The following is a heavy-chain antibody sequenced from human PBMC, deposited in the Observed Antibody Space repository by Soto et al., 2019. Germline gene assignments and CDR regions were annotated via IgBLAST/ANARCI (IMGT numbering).Heavy chain of an antibody. Sequence: SETLSLTCAVYGGSFSGYYWSWIRQPPGKGLEWIGEINHSGSTNYNPSLKSRVTISVDTSKNQFSLKLSSVTAADTAVYYCARGRSGDYACGAFDIWGQGTMVTVSS. CDR2: INHSGST. CDR3: ARGRSGDYACGAFDI. D-gene: IGHD4-17*01. J-gene: IGHJ3*02. V-gene: IGHV4-34*01. CDR1: GGSFSGYY.